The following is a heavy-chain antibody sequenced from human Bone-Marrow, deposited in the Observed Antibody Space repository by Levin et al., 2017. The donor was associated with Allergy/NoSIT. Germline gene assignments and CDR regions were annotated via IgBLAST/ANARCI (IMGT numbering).Heavy chain of an antibody. V-gene: IGHV3-73*01. CDR3: GSRVYGDHVDY. D-gene: IGHD4-17*01. CDR2: IKTKADSYAT. J-gene: IGHJ4*02. CDR1: GFTFSASG. Sequence: ESLKISCAASGFTFSASGMHWVRQASGKGLEWIGRIKTKADSYATAYDASMKGRSTISRDDSKNTAYLHMNSLKTEDTAVYYCGSRVYGDHVDYWGQGTLVTVSS.